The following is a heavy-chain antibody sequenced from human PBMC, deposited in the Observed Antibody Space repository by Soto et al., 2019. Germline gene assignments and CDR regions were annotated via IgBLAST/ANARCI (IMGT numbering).Heavy chain of an antibody. CDR1: GFTFSSYA. J-gene: IGHJ4*02. D-gene: IGHD3-22*01. CDR2: ISYDGSNK. Sequence: GGSLRLSCAASGFTFSSYAMHWVRQAPGKGLEWVAVISYDGSNKYYADSVKGRFTISRDNSKNTLYLQMNSLRAEDTAVYYCASHYDSSGYYYMRYWGQGTLVTVSS. V-gene: IGHV3-30-3*01. CDR3: ASHYDSSGYYYMRY.